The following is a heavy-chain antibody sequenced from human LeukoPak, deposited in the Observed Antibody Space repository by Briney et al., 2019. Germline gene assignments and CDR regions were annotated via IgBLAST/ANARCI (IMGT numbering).Heavy chain of an antibody. Sequence: SETLSLTCTVSGGSISSYYWSWIRQPPGKGLEWIGYIYYSGSTYYNPSLKSRVTISVDTSKNQFSLKLSSVTAADTAVYYCARVDYYDSSGVDYWGQGTLVTVSS. CDR2: IYYSGST. D-gene: IGHD3-22*01. CDR3: ARVDYYDSSGVDY. CDR1: GGSISSYY. J-gene: IGHJ4*02. V-gene: IGHV4-30-4*01.